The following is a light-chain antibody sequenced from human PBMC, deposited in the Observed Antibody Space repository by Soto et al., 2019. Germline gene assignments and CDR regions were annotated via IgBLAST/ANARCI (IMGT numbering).Light chain of an antibody. CDR2: GAS. Sequence: DNQLTQSPSFLSASVGDRVTITCRASQGISSYLAWYQQKPGKAPNLLIYGASTLQSGVPSRFSGSGSGTEFTLTISSLQPEDFATYYCQQFNSFPYTFGQGTNLEIK. V-gene: IGKV1-9*01. CDR1: QGISSY. J-gene: IGKJ2*01. CDR3: QQFNSFPYT.